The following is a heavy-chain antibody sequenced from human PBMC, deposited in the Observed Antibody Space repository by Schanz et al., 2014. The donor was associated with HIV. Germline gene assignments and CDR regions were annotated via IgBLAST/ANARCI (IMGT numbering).Heavy chain of an antibody. CDR1: GYTFTGYY. J-gene: IGHJ5*02. CDR2: INPSSGGT. CDR3: AREYYSRNWNWFDP. D-gene: IGHD6-13*01. Sequence: QVQLVQSGAEVKKPGASVKVSCKASGYTFTGYYMHWVRQAPGQGLEWMGWINPSSGGTNYAQKFQGRVTMTRDTSISTAYMELRRLRSDDTAVYYCAREYYSRNWNWFDPWGQGTLVTVSS. V-gene: IGHV1-2*02.